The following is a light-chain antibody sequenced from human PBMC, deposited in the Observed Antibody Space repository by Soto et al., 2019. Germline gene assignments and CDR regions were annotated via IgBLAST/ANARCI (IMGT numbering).Light chain of an antibody. Sequence: QSLLPQPASVSGSPGNSITISCTGTSSDVGGYNYVSWYQQHPGKAPQLMIYEVSNRPSGVSNRFSGSKTGNTASLTISGLQAEDEADYSCSSYTSSRTPYVFGTGTKVTVL. CDR2: EVS. J-gene: IGLJ1*01. V-gene: IGLV2-14*01. CDR1: SSDVGGYNY. CDR3: SSYTSSRTPYV.